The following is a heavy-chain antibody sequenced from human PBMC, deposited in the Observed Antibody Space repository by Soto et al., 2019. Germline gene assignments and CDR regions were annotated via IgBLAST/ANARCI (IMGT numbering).Heavy chain of an antibody. D-gene: IGHD4-4*01. CDR1: GGYMSSYY. CDR3: ASGGSRAYSNG. J-gene: IGHJ4*02. Sequence: SETLSLTCTVSGGYMSSYYWSWIRQPPGKGLEWLGDIYYGGSTNYDPSLKSRLTMSIDKSNKQFSLELTSVTAADTAVYYCASGGSRAYSNGWGQGILVTVSS. CDR2: IYYGGST. V-gene: IGHV4-59*01.